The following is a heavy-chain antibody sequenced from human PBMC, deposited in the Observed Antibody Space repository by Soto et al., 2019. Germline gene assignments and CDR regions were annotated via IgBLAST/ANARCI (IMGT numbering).Heavy chain of an antibody. D-gene: IGHD3-10*01. CDR2: IYYSGST. CDR3: ARGGGSGRENWFDP. CDR1: GGSINSGYYS. Sequence: TLSLTCTVSGGSINSGYYSWTWIRQPPGKGLEWIGYIYYSGSTYYNPSLKSRVTISVDTSKNQFSLKLSSVTAADTAVYYCARGGGSGRENWFDPWGQGTLVTVSS. J-gene: IGHJ5*02. V-gene: IGHV4-31*03.